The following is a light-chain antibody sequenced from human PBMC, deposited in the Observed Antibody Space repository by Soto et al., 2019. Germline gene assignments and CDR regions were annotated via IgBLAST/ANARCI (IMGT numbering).Light chain of an antibody. V-gene: IGKV1-39*01. CDR2: AAS. J-gene: IGKJ5*01. CDR1: ETISTF. Sequence: DIQMTQSPSSLSASVGDIVTLTCRSSETISTFLNWYQHKPGRAPKLLIYAASRLQSGVPSRFSGSGSGTDFTLTINGLQPEDFASYYCQQSYSLSPITFGQGTRLEIK. CDR3: QQSYSLSPIT.